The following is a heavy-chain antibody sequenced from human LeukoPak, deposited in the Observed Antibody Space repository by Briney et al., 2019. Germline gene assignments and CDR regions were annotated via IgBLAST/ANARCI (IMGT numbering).Heavy chain of an antibody. CDR2: ISGSGGST. CDR3: AKGDGGYAVNPNWFDP. Sequence: TGGSLRLSCTASGFTFGDYLMSWFRQAPGKGLEWVSAISGSGGSTYYADSVKGRFTISRDNSKNTLYLQMNSLRAEDTAVYYCAKGDGGYAVNPNWFDPWGQGTLVTVSS. CDR1: GFTFGDYL. V-gene: IGHV3-23*01. D-gene: IGHD5-12*01. J-gene: IGHJ5*02.